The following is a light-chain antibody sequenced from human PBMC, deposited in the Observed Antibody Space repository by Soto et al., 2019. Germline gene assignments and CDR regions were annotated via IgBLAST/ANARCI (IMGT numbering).Light chain of an antibody. CDR1: QGIRDF. V-gene: IGKV1-9*01. Sequence: DIQLTQSPSFLSASVGDRVTITCRASQGIRDFLAWYQQKPGKAPKLLIYAASTLQAGVPTRFSGFASGTDFTLTISNLQPAESATYYCQQFNVYPLTFGGGTKVEIK. CDR3: QQFNVYPLT. CDR2: AAS. J-gene: IGKJ4*01.